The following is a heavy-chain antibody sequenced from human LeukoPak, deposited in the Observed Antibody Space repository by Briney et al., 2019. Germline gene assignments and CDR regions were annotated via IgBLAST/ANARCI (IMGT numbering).Heavy chain of an antibody. J-gene: IGHJ6*02. CDR3: ARDALLGAALRRHYYYGMDV. D-gene: IGHD2-15*01. CDR1: GFTFSSYA. V-gene: IGHV3-30*04. CDR2: ISYDGSNK. Sequence: PGGSLRLSCAASGFTFSSYAMHWVRQAPGKGLEWVAVISYDGSNKYYADSVKGRFTISRDNSKNTLYLQMNSLRAEDTAVYYCARDALLGAALRRHYYYGMDVWGQGATVTVSS.